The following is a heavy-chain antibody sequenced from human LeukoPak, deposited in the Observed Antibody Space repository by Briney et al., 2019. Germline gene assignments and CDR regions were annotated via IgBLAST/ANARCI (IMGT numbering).Heavy chain of an antibody. V-gene: IGHV3-43*02. CDR2: ISGDGGST. J-gene: IGHJ4*02. CDR3: AKDSLGPIVVVVAAYDY. D-gene: IGHD2-15*01. Sequence: PGGSLRLSCAASVFTFDDYAMHWVRQAPGKGLEWVSLISGDGGSTYYADSVKGRFTISRDNSKNSLYLQMNSLRTEDTALYYCAKDSLGPIVVVVAAYDYWGQGTLVTVSS. CDR1: VFTFDDYA.